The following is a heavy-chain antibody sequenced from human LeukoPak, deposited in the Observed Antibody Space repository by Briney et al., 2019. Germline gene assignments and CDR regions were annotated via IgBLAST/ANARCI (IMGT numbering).Heavy chain of an antibody. J-gene: IGHJ4*02. CDR2: INPNSGGT. Sequence: GASVKVSCKASGYTFTGYYMHWVRQAPGQGLEWMGWINPNSGGTNYAQKLQGRVTMTTDTSTSTAYMELRSLRSDDTAMYYCARDISSTWYYFDSWGQGTLVTVSS. V-gene: IGHV1-2*02. CDR3: ARDISSTWYYFDS. D-gene: IGHD6-13*01. CDR1: GYTFTGYY.